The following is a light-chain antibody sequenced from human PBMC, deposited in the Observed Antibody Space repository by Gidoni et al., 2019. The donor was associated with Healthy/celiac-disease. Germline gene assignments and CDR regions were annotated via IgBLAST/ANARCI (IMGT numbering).Light chain of an antibody. V-gene: IGLV3-21*02. Sequence: SYVLTQPPSVSVAPGQTARITCGGNNIGSKRVYWYQQKPGQAPVLVVYDDSDRPSGIPERFSGSNSGNTATLTISRVEAGDEADYYCQVWDSSSDHYVFGTGTKVTVL. J-gene: IGLJ1*01. CDR1: NIGSKR. CDR2: DDS. CDR3: QVWDSSSDHYV.